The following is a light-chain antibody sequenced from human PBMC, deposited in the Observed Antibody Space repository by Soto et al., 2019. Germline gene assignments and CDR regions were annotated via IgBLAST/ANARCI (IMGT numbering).Light chain of an antibody. CDR1: QSIVHSDGNTY. J-gene: IGKJ2*01. CDR3: MQATQFPHYT. CDR2: KVS. V-gene: IGKV2-24*01. Sequence: DIVMTQTPLSSPVTRGQPASISCRSSQSIVHSDGNTYLSWLHQRPGQPPRLLIYKVSHRLSGVQDRFSGSGAGTHFTLKISRVEAEDVGVYYCMQATQFPHYTFGQGTKLEIK.